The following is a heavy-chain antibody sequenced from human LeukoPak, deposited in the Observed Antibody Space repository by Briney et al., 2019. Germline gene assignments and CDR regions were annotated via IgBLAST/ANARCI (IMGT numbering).Heavy chain of an antibody. CDR1: GYTFTSYG. J-gene: IGHJ6*02. Sequence: ASVKVSCKASGYTFTSYGISWVRQAPGQGLEWMGWISAYNGNTNYAQKLQGRVTMTTDTSTSTAYMELRSLRSDDTAVYYCARGGAVVVVPTAVSLDVWGRGTTVTVSS. CDR2: ISAYNGNT. V-gene: IGHV1-18*01. CDR3: ARGGAVVVVPTAVSLDV. D-gene: IGHD2-2*01.